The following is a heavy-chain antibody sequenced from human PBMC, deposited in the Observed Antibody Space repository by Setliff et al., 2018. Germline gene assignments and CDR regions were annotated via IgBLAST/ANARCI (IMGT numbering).Heavy chain of an antibody. D-gene: IGHD2-2*01. CDR2: INHRGST. Sequence: SETLSLTCSVSGASISSNYWSWIRQSPGKGLEWIAEINHRGSTNYNPSLKSRVTISVDTSRNQFSLKLSSVTAADTAVYYFRLAHCNTTSCEEALDFWSQGTLVTVSS. CDR1: GASISSNY. CDR3: RLAHCNTTSCEEALDF. J-gene: IGHJ4*02. V-gene: IGHV4-34*01.